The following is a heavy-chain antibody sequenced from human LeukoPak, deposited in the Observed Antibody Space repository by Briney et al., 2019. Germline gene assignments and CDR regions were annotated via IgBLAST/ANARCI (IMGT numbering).Heavy chain of an antibody. J-gene: IGHJ5*02. D-gene: IGHD3-10*01. CDR1: SGSFSGYY. V-gene: IGHV4-34*01. CDR3: ARGRKVRGVIIRGNWFDP. CDR2: INHSGGI. Sequence: SETLSLTCTVYSGSFSGYYWSWVRQPPGKGLEWIGEINHSGGINYNPSLKSRVTISLDTSKTQFSLKLSSVTAADTAVYYCARGRKVRGVIIRGNWFDPWGQGTLVTVSS.